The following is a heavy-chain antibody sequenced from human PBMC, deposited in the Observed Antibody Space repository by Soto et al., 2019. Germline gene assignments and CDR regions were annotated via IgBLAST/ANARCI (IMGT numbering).Heavy chain of an antibody. CDR1: GDSLRSSYHY. D-gene: IGHD7-27*01. CDR3: AREWGLLPYYVMNV. V-gene: IGHV4-61*03. Sequence: SETLSLTCTVSGDSLRSSYHYWGWIRQLPGKGLEWIGYISYTGRTKYNPSLQSRVTISVDTSKNDFSLNLSSVTAADTAVYFCAREWGLLPYYVMNVWGHGTAVTVSS. CDR2: ISYTGRT. J-gene: IGHJ6*02.